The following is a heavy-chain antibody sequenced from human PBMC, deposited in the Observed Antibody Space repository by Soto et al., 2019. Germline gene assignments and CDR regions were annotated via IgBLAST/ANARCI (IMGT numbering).Heavy chain of an antibody. CDR1: GFTFSSYA. CDR3: GKGSITMIVVVISPLRFDY. Sequence: EVQLLESGGGLVQPGGSLRLSCAASGFTFSSYAMSWVRQAPGKGLEWVSAISGSGGSTYYADSVKGRFTISRDNSKNTLYLQMNSLRAEDTAVYYCGKGSITMIVVVISPLRFDYWGQGTLVTVSS. CDR2: ISGSGGST. J-gene: IGHJ4*02. D-gene: IGHD3-22*01. V-gene: IGHV3-23*01.